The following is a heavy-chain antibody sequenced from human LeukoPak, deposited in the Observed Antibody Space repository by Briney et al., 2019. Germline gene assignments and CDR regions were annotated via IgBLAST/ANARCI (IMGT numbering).Heavy chain of an antibody. CDR1: GYTFTGYY. CDR2: INPNSGGT. D-gene: IGHD5-12*01. J-gene: IGHJ4*02. V-gene: IGHV1-2*04. CDR3: ARRARRFGYDLGYFDY. Sequence: ASVKVSCKASGYTFTGYYMHWVRQAPGQGLEWMGWINPNSGGTNYAQKFQGWVTMTRDTSISTAYMELSRLRSDDTAVYYCARRARRFGYDLGYFDYWGQGTLVTVSS.